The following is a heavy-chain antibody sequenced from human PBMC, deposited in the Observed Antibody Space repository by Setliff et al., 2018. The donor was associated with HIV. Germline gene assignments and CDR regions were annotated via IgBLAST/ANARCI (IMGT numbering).Heavy chain of an antibody. CDR3: ARDPGGLYCRSTSCQGGCFDP. CDR2: IYYSETT. J-gene: IGHJ5*02. Sequence: SETLSLTCTASGASISSHYWSWIRQSPGKGLEWIGSIYYSETTNNNPSLKSRVTISVDTSKNQFSLKLRSVTAADTAVYYCARDPGGLYCRSTSCQGGCFDPWGQGTLVTVSS. V-gene: IGHV4-59*11. D-gene: IGHD2-2*01. CDR1: GASISSHY.